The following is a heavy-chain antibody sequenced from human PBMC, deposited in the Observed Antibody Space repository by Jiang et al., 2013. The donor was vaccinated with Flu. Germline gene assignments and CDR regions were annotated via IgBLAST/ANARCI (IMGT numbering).Heavy chain of an antibody. CDR1: GFTFSSYA. V-gene: IGHV3-23*04. CDR3: AKTPAVDMITFGGSYFPPYFDY. J-gene: IGHJ4*02. CDR2: ISGSGGST. D-gene: IGHD3-16*01. Sequence: VQLVESGGGLVQPGGSLRLSCAASGFTFSSYAMSWVRQAPGKGLEWVSAISGSGGSTYYADSVKGRFTISRDNSKNTLYLQMNSLRAEDTAVYYCAKTPAVDMITFGGSYFPPYFDYWGQGTLVSVSS.